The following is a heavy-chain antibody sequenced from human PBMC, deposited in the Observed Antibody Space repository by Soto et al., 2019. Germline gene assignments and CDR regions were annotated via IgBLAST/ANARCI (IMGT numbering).Heavy chain of an antibody. D-gene: IGHD1-26*01. CDR3: AKGKGVGATPDGANC. CDR2: VRSDGDTT. J-gene: IGHJ4*02. CDR1: GFIFGNFG. Sequence: EVRVLESGGGLVQPGGSLRLSCAASGFIFGNFGMNWVRQAPGKGLEWVSGVRSDGDTTYNAESVEGRFTVFRDTSRNTVYLQMNNLRAEDTAIYYCAKGKGVGATPDGANCWGQGTLVTVSS. V-gene: IGHV3-23*01.